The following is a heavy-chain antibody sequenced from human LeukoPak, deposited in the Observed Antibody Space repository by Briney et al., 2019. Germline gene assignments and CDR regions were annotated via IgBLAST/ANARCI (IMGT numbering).Heavy chain of an antibody. CDR2: INHSGST. J-gene: IGHJ4*02. Sequence: SETLSLTCAVYGGSFSGYYWSWIRQPPGKGLEWIGEINHSGSTNYNPSLKSRVTISVDRSKNQFSLKLSSVTAADTAVYYCERDGSYDSAYWGQGTLVTVSS. CDR1: GGSFSGYY. D-gene: IGHD1-26*01. CDR3: ERDGSYDSAY. V-gene: IGHV4-34*01.